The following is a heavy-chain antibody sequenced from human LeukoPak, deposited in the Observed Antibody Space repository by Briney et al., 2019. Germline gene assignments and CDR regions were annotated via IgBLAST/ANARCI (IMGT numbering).Heavy chain of an antibody. D-gene: IGHD3-16*01. CDR3: ARRFGTSSHNHFDF. V-gene: IGHV5-51*01. CDR1: GYSFTNYW. J-gene: IGHJ4*02. Sequence: GESPKISCKGSGYSFTNYWIGWVRQMPGKGLEWMGIIYPGDSDTRYSPSFQGQVTISADKSISTAFLQWSSLKASDTAMYYCARRFGTSSHNHFDFWGQGTLVTVSS. CDR2: IYPGDSDT.